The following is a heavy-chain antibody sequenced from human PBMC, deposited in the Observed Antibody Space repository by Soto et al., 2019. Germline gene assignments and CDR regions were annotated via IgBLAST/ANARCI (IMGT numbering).Heavy chain of an antibody. Sequence: HPGGSLRLSCAASGFTFSSYAMSWVRQAPGKGLEWVANIKQDGSNKYYADSVKGRFTISRDNSKNTLYLQMNSLRAEDTAVYYCAKGQGGIQLWLPVSVSGMDVWGQGTTVTVSS. D-gene: IGHD5-18*01. CDR1: GFTFSSYA. V-gene: IGHV3-30*02. J-gene: IGHJ6*02. CDR3: AKGQGGIQLWLPVSVSGMDV. CDR2: IKQDGSNK.